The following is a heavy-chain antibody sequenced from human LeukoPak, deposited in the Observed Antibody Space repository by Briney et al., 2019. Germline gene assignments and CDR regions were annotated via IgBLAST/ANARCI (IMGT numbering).Heavy chain of an antibody. J-gene: IGHJ4*02. Sequence: ASVRVSCKASRYSFTAYYIHWVRQAPGQGLEWMGWINPNTGGANYAHKFQGRVTVTRDTSISTAYMDLSRLRSDDTAVYYCARDGQTSLDSWGQGTLVTVSS. D-gene: IGHD2-2*01. CDR3: ARDGQTSLDS. CDR1: RYSFTAYY. V-gene: IGHV1-2*02. CDR2: INPNTGGA.